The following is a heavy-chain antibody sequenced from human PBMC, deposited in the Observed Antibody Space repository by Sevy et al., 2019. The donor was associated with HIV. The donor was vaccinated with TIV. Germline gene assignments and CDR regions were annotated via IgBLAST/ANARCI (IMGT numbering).Heavy chain of an antibody. Sequence: GGSLRLSCAASGFTFSAYSMNWVRQAPGKGLEWVSYISSSSGTIYYADSVKGQFTISSDNAKSSQYLQMNGLRAEDTAMYYCARAGGDCYSKNECWFVSWGQGTLVTVSS. D-gene: IGHD2-21*01. V-gene: IGHV3-48*01. CDR3: ARAGGDCYSKNECWFVS. CDR1: GFTFSAYS. J-gene: IGHJ5*01. CDR2: ISSSSGTI.